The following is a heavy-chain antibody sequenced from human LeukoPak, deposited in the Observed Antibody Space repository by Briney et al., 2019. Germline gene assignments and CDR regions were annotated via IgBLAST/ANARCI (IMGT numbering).Heavy chain of an antibody. CDR3: ARDSGGPFDY. Sequence: GGSLRLSCAASGFTFSSYGMHWVRQAPGKGLEWVAVIWYDGSNKYCADSVMGRFTISRDNSKNTLYLQMNSLRAEDTAVYYCARDSGGPFDYWGQGTLVTVSS. D-gene: IGHD2-8*02. V-gene: IGHV3-33*01. J-gene: IGHJ4*02. CDR1: GFTFSSYG. CDR2: IWYDGSNK.